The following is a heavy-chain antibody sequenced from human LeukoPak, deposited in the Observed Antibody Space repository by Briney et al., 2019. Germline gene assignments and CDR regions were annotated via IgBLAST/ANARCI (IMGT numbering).Heavy chain of an antibody. Sequence: ASVKVSCKASGYTFTSYGISWVRQAPGQGLEWMGWISAYNGNTNYAQKLQGRVTMTTDTSTSTAYMEQRSLRSDDTAVYYCARDLGYCTNGVCHTRFDYWGQGTLVAVSS. CDR3: ARDLGYCTNGVCHTRFDY. CDR2: ISAYNGNT. J-gene: IGHJ4*02. V-gene: IGHV1-18*01. D-gene: IGHD2-8*01. CDR1: GYTFTSYG.